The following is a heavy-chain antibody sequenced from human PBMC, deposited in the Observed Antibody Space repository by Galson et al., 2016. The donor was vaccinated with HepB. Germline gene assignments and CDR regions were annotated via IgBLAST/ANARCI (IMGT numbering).Heavy chain of an antibody. V-gene: IGHV3-64D*09. J-gene: IGHJ4*02. Sequence: SLRLSCAASGFSFSSYVMFWVRQAPGKGLEFVSAIGSDGRSTHYADSLRGRSTVSRDNSKNMLYLQMSSLRAEDTAVYYCGKYEFDYWGQGTLVTVSS. D-gene: IGHD3-3*01. CDR3: GKYEFDY. CDR1: GFSFSSYV. CDR2: IGSDGRST.